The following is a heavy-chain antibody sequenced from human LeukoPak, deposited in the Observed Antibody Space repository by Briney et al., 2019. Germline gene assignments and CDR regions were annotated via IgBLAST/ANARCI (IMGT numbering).Heavy chain of an antibody. Sequence: PGGSLRLSCAASGFTFSSYAMSWVRQAPGKGLEWVSAISGSGGSTYYADSVKGRFTISRDNSKSTLYLQMNSLRAEDTDIYYCAQEVPAAEGTFDYWGQGTLVTVSS. V-gene: IGHV3-23*01. CDR1: GFTFSSYA. J-gene: IGHJ4*02. D-gene: IGHD2-2*01. CDR3: AQEVPAAEGTFDY. CDR2: ISGSGGST.